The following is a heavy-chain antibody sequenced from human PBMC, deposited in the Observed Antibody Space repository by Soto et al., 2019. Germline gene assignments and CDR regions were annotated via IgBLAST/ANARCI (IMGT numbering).Heavy chain of an antibody. CDR3: ARPHYDSNTFYYFFDY. D-gene: IGHD3-22*01. CDR2: IFHGGST. V-gene: IGHV4-34*12. J-gene: IGHJ4*02. Sequence: SETLSLTCAVYGGSFSGYFWSWIRQPPGKGLEWIGEIFHGGSTNYSPSLKSRVTISVDTSKNQFSLELSSVTAADTAVYYCARPHYDSNTFYYFFDYWGQGTLVTVAS. CDR1: GGSFSGYF.